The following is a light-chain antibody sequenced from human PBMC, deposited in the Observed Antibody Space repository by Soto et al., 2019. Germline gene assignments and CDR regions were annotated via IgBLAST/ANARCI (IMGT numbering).Light chain of an antibody. V-gene: IGKV3-15*01. CDR2: DAS. Sequence: EMVLTQSPGTLSLSPGERATLSCRASQSVSSSYLGWYQQKPGQAPRLLIYDASTRATGIPARFSGSGSGTDFTLTISGLQSEDFAVYYCQQYNNWPQTFGQGTKVDIK. CDR3: QQYNNWPQT. CDR1: QSVSSSY. J-gene: IGKJ1*01.